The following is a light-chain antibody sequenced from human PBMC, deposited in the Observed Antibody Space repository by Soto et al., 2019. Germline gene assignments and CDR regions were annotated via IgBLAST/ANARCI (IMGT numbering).Light chain of an antibody. CDR3: SSYTSSSTDV. CDR2: EVS. V-gene: IGLV2-14*01. CDR1: SSDVVGYNY. Sequence: QSALTQPASVSGSPGQSITISCTGTSSDVVGYNYVSWYQQHPGKAPKLMIYEVSNRPSGVSNRFSGSKSGNTASLTISGLQAEDEADYYCSSYTSSSTDVFGTGTTLTVL. J-gene: IGLJ1*01.